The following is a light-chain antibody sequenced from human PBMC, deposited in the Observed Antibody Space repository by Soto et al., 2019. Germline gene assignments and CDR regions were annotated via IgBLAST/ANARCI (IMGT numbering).Light chain of an antibody. CDR1: SRDVGGYNY. V-gene: IGLV2-14*01. J-gene: IGLJ1*01. CDR2: DVS. CDR3: SSYTSSSTYV. Sequence: QSALTQPVSVSGSPGQSITISCTGTSRDVGGYNYVSWYQQHPGKAPKLMIYDVSNRPSGVSNRFSGSKSGNTASLTISGLQAEDEADYYCSSYTSSSTYVFGTGTKLTVL.